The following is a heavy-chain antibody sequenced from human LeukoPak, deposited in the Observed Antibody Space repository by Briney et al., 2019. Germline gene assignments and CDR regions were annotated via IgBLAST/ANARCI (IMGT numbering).Heavy chain of an antibody. CDR1: GFTFSSYW. Sequence: GGSLGLSCAASGFTFSSYWMHWVRQAPERGLVWVSRINSDGSSTSYADSVKGRFTISRDNAKNTLYLQMNSLRAEDTAVYYCARDLSMTTVTTGGLYWGQGTLVTVSS. CDR2: INSDGSST. CDR3: ARDLSMTTVTTGGLY. V-gene: IGHV3-74*01. D-gene: IGHD4-11*01. J-gene: IGHJ4*02.